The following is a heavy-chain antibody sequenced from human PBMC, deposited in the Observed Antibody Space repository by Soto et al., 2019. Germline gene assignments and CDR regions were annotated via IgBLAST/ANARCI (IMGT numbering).Heavy chain of an antibody. Sequence: PSETLSLTCTVSGGSISSYYWSWIRQPAGKGLEWIGRIYTSGSTNYNPSLKSRVTMSVDTSKNQFSLKLSSVTAADTAVYYCARDCSGGSCYRLFDYWGQGTLVTVSS. J-gene: IGHJ4*02. CDR3: ARDCSGGSCYRLFDY. CDR1: GGSISSYY. CDR2: IYTSGST. V-gene: IGHV4-4*07. D-gene: IGHD2-15*01.